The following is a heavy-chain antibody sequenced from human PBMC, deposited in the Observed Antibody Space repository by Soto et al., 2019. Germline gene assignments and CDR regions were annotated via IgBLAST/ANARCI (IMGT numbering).Heavy chain of an antibody. J-gene: IGHJ6*02. V-gene: IGHV3-48*02. CDR1: GFTFSSYS. Sequence: VGSLRLSCAASGFTFSSYSMNWVRQAPGRGLEWVSYISSSSSTIYYADSVKGRFTISRDNAKNSLYLQMNSLRDEDTAVYYRARDGGRGSNYVFYYGMDVWGQGTTVTVSS. CDR3: ARDGGRGSNYVFYYGMDV. CDR2: ISSSSSTI. D-gene: IGHD4-4*01.